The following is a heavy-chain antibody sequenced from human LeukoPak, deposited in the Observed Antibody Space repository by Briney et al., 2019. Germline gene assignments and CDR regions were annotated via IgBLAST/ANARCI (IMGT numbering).Heavy chain of an antibody. V-gene: IGHV4-39*07. J-gene: IGHJ4*02. CDR3: ARLSSGSYEYFDY. Sequence: SETLSLTCTVSVGSISSSSYYGGWIRQPPGKGLEWIVSIYYSGSTNYTPSLKSRVTISVDTSKNQFSLQLSSVTAADTAVYYCARLSSGSYEYFDYWGQGTLVTVSS. CDR2: IYYSGST. CDR1: VGSISSSSYY. D-gene: IGHD1-26*01.